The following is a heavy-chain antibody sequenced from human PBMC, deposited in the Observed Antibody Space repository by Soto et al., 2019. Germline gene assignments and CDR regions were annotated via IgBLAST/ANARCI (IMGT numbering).Heavy chain of an antibody. D-gene: IGHD4-17*01. J-gene: IGHJ1*01. V-gene: IGHV3-53*01. CDR2: IYSGGST. CDR1: GFTVSSNY. CDR3: ARPPSDYVGYFQH. Sequence: GGSLRLSCAASGFTVSSNYMSWVRQAPGKGLEWVSVIYSGGSTYYADSVKGRFTISRDNSKNTLYLQMNSLRAEDTAVYYCARPPSDYVGYFQHWGQGTLVTVSS.